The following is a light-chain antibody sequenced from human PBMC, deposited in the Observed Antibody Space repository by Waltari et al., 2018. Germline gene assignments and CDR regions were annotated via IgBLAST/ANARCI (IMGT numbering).Light chain of an antibody. J-gene: IGLJ2*01. CDR2: GGS. CDR1: SSDVGSDQF. CDR3: CSYAGSSPHVI. V-gene: IGLV2-23*01. Sequence: QSALTQPASVSGSPGQSITISCTGSSSDVGSDQFVSWYQQHPGKAPQLMIYGGSQRPSGVSNRFSGSKSGNTASLTISGLRAEDEADYYCCSYAGSSPHVIFGGGTKLTVL.